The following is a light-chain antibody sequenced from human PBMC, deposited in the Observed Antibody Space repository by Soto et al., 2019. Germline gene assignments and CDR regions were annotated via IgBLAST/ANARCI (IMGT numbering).Light chain of an antibody. CDR2: GAS. CDR3: QQANSFPRT. CDR1: HDIGSW. V-gene: IGKV1-12*01. Sequence: IPMTQSPSSVSASVGDRVTITCRASHDIGSWLAWYQQNPGKAPKLLIFGASNLQSGVPSRFSGSGSGTDFTLTISSLQPEDFATYYCQQANSFPRTFGQGTKVEI. J-gene: IGKJ2*01.